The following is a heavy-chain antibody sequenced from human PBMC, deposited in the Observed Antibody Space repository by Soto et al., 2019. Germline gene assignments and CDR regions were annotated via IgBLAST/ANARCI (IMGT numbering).Heavy chain of an antibody. CDR2: IWYDGSNK. D-gene: IGHD2-15*01. V-gene: IGHV3-33*01. CDR3: ARDLEYCSGGSCYSGYYYGMDV. Sequence: QVQLVESGGGVVQPGRSLRLSCAASGFTFSSYGRHWVRQAPGKGLEWVAVIWYDGSNKYYADSVKGRFTISRDNSKNTLYLQMQSLRAEDTAVYYCARDLEYCSGGSCYSGYYYGMDVWGQGTTVTVSS. J-gene: IGHJ6*02. CDR1: GFTFSSYG.